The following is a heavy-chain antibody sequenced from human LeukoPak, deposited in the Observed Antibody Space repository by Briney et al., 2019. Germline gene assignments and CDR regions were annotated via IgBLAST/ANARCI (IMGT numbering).Heavy chain of an antibody. V-gene: IGHV4-31*03. D-gene: IGHD3-22*01. CDR1: GCSISSGGYY. CDR3: ARGVTTRYYSYYMDV. Sequence: PSETLSLTCTVSGCSISSGGYYWSWIRQHPGKGLEWIGYIDYSGSTYYNPSLNSRVTISVDKSKNQFSLKLSSVTAADTAEYYCARGVTTRYYSYYMDVWGKGTTVTVSS. CDR2: IDYSGST. J-gene: IGHJ6*03.